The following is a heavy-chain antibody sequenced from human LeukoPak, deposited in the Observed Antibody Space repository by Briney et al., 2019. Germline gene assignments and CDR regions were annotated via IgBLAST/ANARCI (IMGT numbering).Heavy chain of an antibody. D-gene: IGHD3-10*01. CDR2: IYSGGST. V-gene: IGHV3-66*04. CDR3: ARPLGTGAFGELS. Sequence: GGSLRLSCAASGFTVSSNYMNWVRQAPGKGLEWVSVIYSGGSTFYADSVKGRFTISRDNAKNSLYLQMNSLRAEDTAVYYCARPLGTGAFGELSWGQGTLVTVSS. J-gene: IGHJ5*02. CDR1: GFTVSSNY.